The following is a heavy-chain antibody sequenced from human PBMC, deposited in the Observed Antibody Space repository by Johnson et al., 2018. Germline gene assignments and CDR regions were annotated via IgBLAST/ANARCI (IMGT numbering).Heavy chain of an antibody. CDR1: AISFRGYG. V-gene: IGHV3-30*03. CDR3: ARVATAAPTYYYYYGMDV. CDR2: VSYDGIDK. D-gene: IGHD5-12*01. J-gene: IGHJ6*02. Sequence: VQLLESGGGVVQPGRSLRLSCTASAISFRGYGMHWVRQAPGKGLEWVAVVSYDGIDKYYADSVKGRFTISRDNAKNSLYLQMKSLRAEDTAVYYWARVATAAPTYYYYYGMDVWGQGTTVTVSS.